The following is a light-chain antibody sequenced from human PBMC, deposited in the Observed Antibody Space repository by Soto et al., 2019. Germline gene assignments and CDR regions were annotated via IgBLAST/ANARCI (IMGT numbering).Light chain of an antibody. Sequence: IQMTQSPASRAASVGLSVTITCRASQSISSYLNWYQQKPGKAPKLLISAASSLQSGVPSRFSGSASGTEFTSPLTSLPPDELATYDCQRYNSSHRTFGQGTKVDIK. CDR3: QRYNSSHRT. CDR2: AAS. V-gene: IGKV1-39*01. CDR1: QSISSY. J-gene: IGKJ1*01.